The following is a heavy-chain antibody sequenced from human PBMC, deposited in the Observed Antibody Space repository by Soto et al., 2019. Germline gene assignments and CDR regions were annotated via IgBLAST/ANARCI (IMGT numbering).Heavy chain of an antibody. J-gene: IGHJ4*02. CDR1: GFTFNSYS. V-gene: IGHV3-21*01. D-gene: IGHD2-15*01. CDR3: ARAIRHCSSGRCTFDY. CDR2: ISSSSSSI. Sequence: EVQLVESGGGLVKPGGSLRLSCAASGFTFNSYSMNWVRQAPGKGLEWVSFISSSSSSIYFADSVKGRFTISRDNAKNSLYLQMNSLRAEDTAVYYCARAIRHCSSGRCTFDYWGQGTLVTVSS.